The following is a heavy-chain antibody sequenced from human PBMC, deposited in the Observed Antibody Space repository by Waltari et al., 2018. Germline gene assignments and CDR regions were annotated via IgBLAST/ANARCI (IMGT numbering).Heavy chain of an antibody. CDR2: MNPNSGAT. V-gene: IGHV1-8*02. J-gene: IGHJ5*02. CDR3: ARGRDLYANFDYNWFDP. D-gene: IGHD2-8*01. CDR1: GYTFINYE. Sequence: QVQLVQSGAEVLKPGASVKVSCQASGYTFINYEINGVRQAAGQGLEWMGWMNPNSGATAYAQKFQDRITMTRDTSITTAYMELSNLRSDDTAVFYCARGRDLYANFDYNWFDPWGQGTLVTVSS.